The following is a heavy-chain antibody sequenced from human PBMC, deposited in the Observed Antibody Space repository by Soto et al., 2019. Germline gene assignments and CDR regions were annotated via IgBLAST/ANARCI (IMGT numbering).Heavy chain of an antibody. CDR2: ISAYNGNT. Sequence: QVQLVQSGAEVKKPGASVKVSYKASGYTFTSYGISWVRQAPGQGLEWMGWISAYNGNTNYAQKLQGRVTMTTDTSTSTAYMELRSLRSDDTAVYYCARIDYIVLVPAAISLWFDPWGQGTLVTVSS. CDR1: GYTFTSYG. D-gene: IGHD2-2*01. V-gene: IGHV1-18*01. CDR3: ARIDYIVLVPAAISLWFDP. J-gene: IGHJ5*02.